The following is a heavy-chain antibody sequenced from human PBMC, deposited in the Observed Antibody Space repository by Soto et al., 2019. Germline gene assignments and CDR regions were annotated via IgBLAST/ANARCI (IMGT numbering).Heavy chain of an antibody. J-gene: IGHJ3*02. CDR1: GFTFSSYA. CDR3: AKDSYSSSWFHDAFDI. CDR2: ISGSGGST. D-gene: IGHD6-13*01. V-gene: IGHV3-23*01. Sequence: GGSLRLSCAASGFTFSSYAMSWVRQAPGKGLEWVSAISGSGGSTYYADSVKGRFTISRDNSKNTLYLQMNSLRAEDTAVYYCAKDSYSSSWFHDAFDIWGQGTMVTVSS.